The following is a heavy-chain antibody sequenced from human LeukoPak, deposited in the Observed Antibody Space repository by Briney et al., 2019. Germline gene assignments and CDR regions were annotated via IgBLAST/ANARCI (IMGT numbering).Heavy chain of an antibody. V-gene: IGHV3-7*01. Sequence: SGGSLRLSCAASGFTFSSYWMSWVRQAPGKGLGWVANIKQDGSEKYYVDSVKGRFTISRDNAKNSLYLQMNSLRAEDTAVYYCARDLAAVAGYYYYAMDVWGQGTTVTVSS. CDR1: GFTFSSYW. CDR3: ARDLAAVAGYYYYAMDV. J-gene: IGHJ6*02. D-gene: IGHD6-19*01. CDR2: IKQDGSEK.